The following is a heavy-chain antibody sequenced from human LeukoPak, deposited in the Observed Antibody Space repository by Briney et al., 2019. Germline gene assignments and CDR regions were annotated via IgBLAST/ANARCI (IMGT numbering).Heavy chain of an antibody. CDR3: ARLLRGIVVVPFDY. CDR1: GGSISSSSYY. D-gene: IGHD3-22*01. CDR2: IYYSGST. J-gene: IGHJ4*02. V-gene: IGHV4-39*01. Sequence: SETLSLTCTVSGGSISSSSYYWGWIRQPPGKGLEWIGSIYYSGSTYYNPSLKSRVSISVDTSKNQFSLKLSSVTAADTAVYYCARLLRGIVVVPFDYWGQGTLVTVSS.